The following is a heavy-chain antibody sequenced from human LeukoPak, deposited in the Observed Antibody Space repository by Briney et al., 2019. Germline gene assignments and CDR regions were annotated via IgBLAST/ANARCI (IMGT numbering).Heavy chain of an antibody. CDR2: IIPIFGTA. Sequence: ASVKVSCKASGGTFSSYAISWVRQAPGQGLEWMGGIIPIFGTANYAQKFQGRVTITADKSTSTAYMELSSLRSEDMAVYYCAGPTMVRGAVYYYYMDVWGKGTTVTVSS. CDR1: GGTFSSYA. CDR3: AGPTMVRGAVYYYYMDV. V-gene: IGHV1-69*06. D-gene: IGHD3-10*01. J-gene: IGHJ6*03.